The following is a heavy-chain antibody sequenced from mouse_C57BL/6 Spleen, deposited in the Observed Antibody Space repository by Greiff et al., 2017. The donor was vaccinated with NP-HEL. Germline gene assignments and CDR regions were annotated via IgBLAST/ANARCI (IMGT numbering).Heavy chain of an antibody. D-gene: IGHD2-3*01. CDR3: ASNDGYYPYWYFDV. V-gene: IGHV1-74*01. CDR2: IHPSDSDT. J-gene: IGHJ1*03. Sequence: QVQLKQPGAELVKPGASVKVSCKASGYTFTSYWMHWVKQRPGQGLEWIGRIHPSDSDTNYNQKFKGKATLTVDKSSSTAYMQLSSLTSEDSAVYYCASNDGYYPYWYFDVWGTGTTVTVSS. CDR1: GYTFTSYW.